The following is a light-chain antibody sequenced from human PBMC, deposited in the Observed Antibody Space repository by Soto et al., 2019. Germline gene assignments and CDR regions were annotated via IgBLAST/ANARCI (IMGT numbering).Light chain of an antibody. V-gene: IGKV4-1*01. CDR3: QKNYSTWYT. Sequence: DIVMTQSPDSLAVSLGERATINCKYSQSVLYSSNNKNYLAWYQQKPGQPPKLLIYWASTRESGVPDRFSGCGSGTDFTLTISSQQAEDVAVYYNQKNYSTWYTFGQGTKLEIK. CDR2: WAS. J-gene: IGKJ2*01. CDR1: QSVLYSSNNKNY.